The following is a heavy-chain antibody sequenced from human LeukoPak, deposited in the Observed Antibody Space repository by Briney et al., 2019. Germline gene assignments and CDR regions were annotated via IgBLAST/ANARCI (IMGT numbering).Heavy chain of an antibody. D-gene: IGHD5-12*01. CDR1: GGSISSYY. CDR2: IYYSGST. Sequence: SETLSLTCTVSGGSISSYYWSWIRQPPGKGLEWIGYIYYSGSTNYNPSLKSRVTISVDTSKNQFSLKLSSVTAADTAVYYCARADHLVAFDYWGQGTLVTVSS. J-gene: IGHJ4*02. CDR3: ARADHLVAFDY. V-gene: IGHV4-59*01.